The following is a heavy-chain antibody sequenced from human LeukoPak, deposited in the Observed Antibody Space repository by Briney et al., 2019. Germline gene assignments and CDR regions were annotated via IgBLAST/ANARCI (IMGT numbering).Heavy chain of an antibody. CDR2: ISWNSGSI. Sequence: GGSLRLSCAASGFTFDDYAMHRVRQAPGKGLEWVSGISWNSGSIGYADSVKGRFTISRDNAKNSLYLQMNSLRAEDTALYYCAKGGIAVAVTYFDYWGQGTLVTVSS. D-gene: IGHD6-19*01. CDR3: AKGGIAVAVTYFDY. J-gene: IGHJ4*02. V-gene: IGHV3-9*01. CDR1: GFTFDDYA.